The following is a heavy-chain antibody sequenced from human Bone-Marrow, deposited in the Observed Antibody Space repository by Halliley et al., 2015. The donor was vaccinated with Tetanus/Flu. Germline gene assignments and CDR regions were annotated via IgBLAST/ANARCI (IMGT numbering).Heavy chain of an antibody. Sequence: GLEWVGRSRKKGNSYTTDYAASVKGRFTISRDDSEKSLYLQMNSLKTEDTAVYYCVRGVDYFDYWGQGTLVTVSS. D-gene: IGHD3-10*01. CDR2: SRKKGNSYTT. J-gene: IGHJ4*02. V-gene: IGHV3-72*01. CDR3: VRGVDYFDY.